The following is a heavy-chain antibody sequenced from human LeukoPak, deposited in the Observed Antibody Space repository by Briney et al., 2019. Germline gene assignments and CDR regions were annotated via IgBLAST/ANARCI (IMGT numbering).Heavy chain of an antibody. D-gene: IGHD3-10*01. CDR2: IYSSGGT. CDR3: ARGLGSGRYYYYYYGVDV. CDR1: GGSSTCGDDF. V-gene: IGHV4-30-4*01. J-gene: IGHJ6*02. Sequence: SEAVSLTCRVSGGSSTCGDDFGSWFRQPPGKALEWIGYIYSSGGTSRNPSLKSRVTISLDTSKNQFSLRLSSVTAADTAVYYCARGLGSGRYYYYYYGVDVWGQGTTVTVSS.